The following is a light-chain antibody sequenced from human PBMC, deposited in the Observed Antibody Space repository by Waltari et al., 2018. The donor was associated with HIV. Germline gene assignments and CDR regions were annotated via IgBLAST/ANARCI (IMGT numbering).Light chain of an antibody. CDR1: QSVITN. Sequence: EIVMPPATPTLSVSPGERVTLSCRASQSVITNLAWYQQKFGQPPRLLIYATSIRATNIPARFSGGGSGTEFTLTISSLQSEDFAIYYCQQYNTWPRTFGQGTKVEV. CDR3: QQYNTWPRT. J-gene: IGKJ1*01. CDR2: ATS. V-gene: IGKV3-15*01.